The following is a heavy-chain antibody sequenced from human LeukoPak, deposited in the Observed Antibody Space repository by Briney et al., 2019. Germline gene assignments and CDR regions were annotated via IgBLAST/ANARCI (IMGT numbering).Heavy chain of an antibody. D-gene: IGHD3-22*01. CDR3: ARVLVVITEDY. CDR1: GFTFSSYW. V-gene: IGHV3-7*01. Sequence: EGPLRLSCAASGFTFSSYWMSWVRQAPGKGLEWVANIKQDGSEKYYVDSVKGRFTISRDNAKNSLYLQMNSLRAEDTAVYYCARVLVVITEDYWGQGTLVTVSS. CDR2: IKQDGSEK. J-gene: IGHJ4*02.